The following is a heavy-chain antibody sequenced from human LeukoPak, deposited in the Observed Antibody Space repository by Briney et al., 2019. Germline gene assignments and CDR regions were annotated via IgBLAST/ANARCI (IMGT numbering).Heavy chain of an antibody. V-gene: IGHV4-4*08. J-gene: IGHJ4*02. D-gene: IGHD6-19*01. CDR2: IDNSGST. Sequence: PSETLSLTCTVSGGHIDSFFWNWIRQPPGKGLEWIGYIDNSGSTKYSPSLKSRITMSRDTSKKRFSLKLTSVTAADTAMYYCASGAGWLIGYWGQGTLVSVSS. CDR3: ASGAGWLIGY. CDR1: GGHIDSFF.